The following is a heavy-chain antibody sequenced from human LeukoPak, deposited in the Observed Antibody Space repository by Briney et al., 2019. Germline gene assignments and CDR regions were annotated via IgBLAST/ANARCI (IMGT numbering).Heavy chain of an antibody. CDR3: ASKDSSGWYEEA. CDR1: GYTFTTYY. D-gene: IGHD6-19*01. J-gene: IGHJ5*02. V-gene: IGHV1-46*01. Sequence: ASVKVSCKASGYTFTTYYMHWVRQAPGQGLEWMGVINPSGGRTRYAQKFQGRVTMTRDTSTSTVYMELSSLRSEDTAVYYCASKDSSGWYEEAWGQGTLVTVSS. CDR2: INPSGGRT.